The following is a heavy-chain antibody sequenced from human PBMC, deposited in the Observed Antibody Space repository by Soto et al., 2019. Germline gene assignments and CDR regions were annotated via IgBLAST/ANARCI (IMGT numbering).Heavy chain of an antibody. CDR2: ISYDGSNK. Sequence: LRLSCAASGFTFSSYGIHWVRQAPGKGLEWVAVISYDGSNKYYADSEKGRFTISRDNSKNTLYLQMNSLRTEDTAMYYCAKDRYCSGGTCLNFYGMDVWGQGTTVTVSS. V-gene: IGHV3-30*18. J-gene: IGHJ6*02. CDR3: AKDRYCSGGTCLNFYGMDV. D-gene: IGHD2-15*01. CDR1: GFTFSSYG.